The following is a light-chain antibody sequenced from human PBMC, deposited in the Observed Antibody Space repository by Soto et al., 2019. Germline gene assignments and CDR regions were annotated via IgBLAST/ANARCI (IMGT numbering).Light chain of an antibody. V-gene: IGKV3-20*01. J-gene: IGKJ5*01. Sequence: VLTQSPGPLSLSPGERAALSCRTSQSVGSNLAWYQQKPGQAPRLLIYEASNRATAIPDRLTGSGSVTDFILTITRLEPEDCAVYYCQQYGSSPITFGKGTRLEI. CDR3: QQYGSSPIT. CDR1: QSVGSN. CDR2: EAS.